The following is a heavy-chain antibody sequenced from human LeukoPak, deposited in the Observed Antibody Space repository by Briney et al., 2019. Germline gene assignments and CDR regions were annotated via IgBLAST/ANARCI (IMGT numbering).Heavy chain of an antibody. D-gene: IGHD5-24*01. V-gene: IGHV3-30*04. Sequence: GGSLRLSCATSGFTFSSYAFHWVRQAPGKGLEWVATMSFDVNNKYYADSVRGRFTISRDNSENTLYLQMNSLRAEDTAVYYCADGYNPYFQHWGQGTLVIVSS. CDR3: ADGYNPYFQH. J-gene: IGHJ1*01. CDR1: GFTFSSYA. CDR2: MSFDVNNK.